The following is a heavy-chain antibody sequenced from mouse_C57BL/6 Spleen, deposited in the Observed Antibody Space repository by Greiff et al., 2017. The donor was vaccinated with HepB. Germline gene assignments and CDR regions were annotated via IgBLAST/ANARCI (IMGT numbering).Heavy chain of an antibody. CDR3: AREGITTWYFDV. D-gene: IGHD1-1*01. V-gene: IGHV1-52*01. CDR2: IDPSDSET. CDR1: GYTFTSYW. J-gene: IGHJ1*03. Sequence: QVQLQQPGAELVRPGSSVKLSCKASGYTFTSYWMHWVKQRPIQGLEWIGNIDPSDSETHYNQKFKDKATLTVDKSSSTAYMQLSSLTSEDSAVYYCAREGITTWYFDVWGTGTTVTVSS.